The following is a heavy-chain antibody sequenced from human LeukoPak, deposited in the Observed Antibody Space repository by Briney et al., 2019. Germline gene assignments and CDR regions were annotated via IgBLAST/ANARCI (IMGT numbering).Heavy chain of an antibody. J-gene: IGHJ6*02. CDR1: GYTFTSYD. CDR3: AAHSKYYYYYGMDV. V-gene: IGHV1-8*01. D-gene: IGHD4-11*01. Sequence: ASVKVSCKASGYTFTSYDINWVRQATEQGLEWMGWMNPNSGNTGYAQKFQGRVTMTRNTSISTAYMELSNLRSENTAVYYCAAHSKYYYYYGMDVWGQGTTVTVSS. CDR2: MNPNSGNT.